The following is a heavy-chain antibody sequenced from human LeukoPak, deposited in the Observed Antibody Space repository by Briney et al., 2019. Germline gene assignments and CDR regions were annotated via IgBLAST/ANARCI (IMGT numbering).Heavy chain of an antibody. J-gene: IGHJ4*02. D-gene: IGHD1-7*01. V-gene: IGHV4-31*03. CDR1: GGSISSGGYY. Sequence: PSETLSLTCTVSGGSISSGGYYWRWIRQHPGKGLEWIGYIYYSGSTYYNPSLKSRFTISVDTSKNQFSLKLSSVTAADTAVYYCARGITGTTLDYWGQGTLVTVSS. CDR3: ARGITGTTLDY. CDR2: IYYSGST.